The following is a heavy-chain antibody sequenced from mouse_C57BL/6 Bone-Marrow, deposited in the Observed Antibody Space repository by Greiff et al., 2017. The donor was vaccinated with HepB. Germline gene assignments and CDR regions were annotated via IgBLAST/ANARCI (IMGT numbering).Heavy chain of an antibody. V-gene: IGHV3-8*01. Sequence: VQLKESGPGLAKPSQTLSLTCSVTGYSITSDYWNWIRKFPGNTLEYMGYISYSGSTYYNPSLKSRISITRDTSKNQYYLQLNSVTTEDTATYYCARYSAYLPGSYFDVWGTGTTVTVSS. D-gene: IGHD6-5*01. CDR3: ARYSAYLPGSYFDV. CDR1: GYSITSDY. J-gene: IGHJ1*03. CDR2: ISYSGST.